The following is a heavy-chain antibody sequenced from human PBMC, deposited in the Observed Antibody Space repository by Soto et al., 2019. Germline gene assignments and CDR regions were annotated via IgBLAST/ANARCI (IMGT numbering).Heavy chain of an antibody. CDR3: ARESISTVTHHDAFDI. V-gene: IGHV4-31*03. CDR1: GGSISSGGYY. J-gene: IGHJ3*02. D-gene: IGHD4-17*01. Sequence: SETLSLTCTVSGGSISSGGYYWSWIRQHPGKGLEWIGYIYYSGSTYYNPSLKSRVTISVDTSKNQFSLKLSSVTAADTAVYYCARESISTVTHHDAFDIWGQGTMVTVSS. CDR2: IYYSGST.